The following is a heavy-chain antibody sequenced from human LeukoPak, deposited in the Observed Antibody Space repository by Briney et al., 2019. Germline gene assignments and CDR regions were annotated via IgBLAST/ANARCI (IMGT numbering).Heavy chain of an antibody. J-gene: IGHJ6*03. D-gene: IGHD4-17*01. Sequence: GGSLRLSCAASGFTFSSYAMHWVRQAPGKGLEWVAVISYDGSNKYYADSVKGRFTISRDNSKNTLYLQMNSLRAEDTAVYYCAREGRGDFYYYYYYMDVWGKGTTVTVSS. V-gene: IGHV3-30*04. CDR1: GFTFSSYA. CDR3: AREGRGDFYYYYYYMDV. CDR2: ISYDGSNK.